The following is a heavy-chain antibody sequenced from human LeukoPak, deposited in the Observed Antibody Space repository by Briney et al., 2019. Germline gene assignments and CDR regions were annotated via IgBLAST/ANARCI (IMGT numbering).Heavy chain of an antibody. V-gene: IGHV3-43*01. D-gene: IGHD1-7*01. CDR3: AKRRGLELLYYYYMDV. CDR1: GFTFDDYT. J-gene: IGHJ6*03. Sequence: GGSLRLSCAASGFTFDDYTMHWVRQAPGKGLEWVSLISWDGDSTYYADSVKGRFTISRDNSKNTLFLQMNSLRAEDTAVYYCAKRRGLELLYYYYMDVWGKGTTVTVSS. CDR2: ISWDGDST.